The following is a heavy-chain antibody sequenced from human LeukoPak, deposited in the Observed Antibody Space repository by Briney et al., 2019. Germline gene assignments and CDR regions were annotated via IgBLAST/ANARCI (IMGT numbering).Heavy chain of an antibody. CDR3: ASGDGSGSYLDYYYYMDV. V-gene: IGHV1-46*01. CDR2: INPSGGST. CDR1: GYTFTSYY. J-gene: IGHJ6*03. D-gene: IGHD3-10*01. Sequence: GASVKVSCKASGYTFTSYYMHWVRQAPGQGLEWMGIINPSGGSTSYAQKFQGRVTMTRDMSTSTVYMELSSLRSEDTAVYYCASGDGSGSYLDYYYYMDVWGKGTTVTISS.